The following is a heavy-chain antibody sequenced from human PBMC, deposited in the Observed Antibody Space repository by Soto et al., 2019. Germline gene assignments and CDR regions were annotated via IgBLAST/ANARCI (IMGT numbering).Heavy chain of an antibody. CDR3: AHIVVAGLGYYFDY. Sequence: QITLKESGPTLVKPTQTLTLTCTFSGFSLSSTRMAVGWIRQPPGKALEWLALIYWDDDKRYSTFLKSRLTITKDTSKNQVVLTMSNMEPVDTARYYCAHIVVAGLGYYFDYWGQGTLVTVSS. V-gene: IGHV2-5*02. D-gene: IGHD6-19*01. CDR1: GFSLSSTRMA. CDR2: IYWDDDK. J-gene: IGHJ4*02.